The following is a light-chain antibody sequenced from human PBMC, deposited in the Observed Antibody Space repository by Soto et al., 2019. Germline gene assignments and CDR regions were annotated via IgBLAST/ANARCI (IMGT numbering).Light chain of an antibody. J-gene: IGLJ3*02. CDR1: SSNIGAGYD. Sequence: QSVLTQPPSVSGAPGQRVTISCTGSSSNIGAGYDVHWYQQLPGTAPKLLIYGNNNRPSGVPDRFSGSKSGTSASLAITGLQAEXEADXYCQSYDSSLSGWVFGGGTKLTVL. CDR2: GNN. V-gene: IGLV1-40*01. CDR3: QSYDSSLSGWV.